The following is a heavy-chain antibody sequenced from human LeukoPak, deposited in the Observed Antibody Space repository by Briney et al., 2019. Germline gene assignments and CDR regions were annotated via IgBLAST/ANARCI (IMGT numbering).Heavy chain of an antibody. V-gene: IGHV4-38-2*01. CDR1: GYSISSGYY. D-gene: IGHD5-18*01. J-gene: IGHJ4*02. CDR2: IYHSGST. Sequence: SETLSLTCAVSGYSISSGYYWGWIRQPPGKGLEWIGSIYHSGSTAYSPSLKSRVTISVDTSKNQFSLRLSSVTAADTAVYYCARNISLGRDTTMVTVFDYWGQGTLVTVSS. CDR3: ARNISLGRDTTMVTVFDY.